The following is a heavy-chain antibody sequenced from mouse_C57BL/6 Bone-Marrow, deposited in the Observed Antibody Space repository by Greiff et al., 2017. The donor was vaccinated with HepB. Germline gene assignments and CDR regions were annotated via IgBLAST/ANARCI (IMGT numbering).Heavy chain of an antibody. CDR2: IYPRSGNT. CDR3: ARRSSGYGAMDY. V-gene: IGHV1-81*01. D-gene: IGHD3-2*02. CDR1: GYTFTSYG. Sequence: QVQLQQSGAELARPGASVKLSCKASGYTFTSYGISWVKPSTGQGLEWIGEIYPRSGNTYYNEKFKGKATLTADKSSSTAYMELRSLTSEDSAVYFCARRSSGYGAMDYWGQGTSVTVSS. J-gene: IGHJ4*01.